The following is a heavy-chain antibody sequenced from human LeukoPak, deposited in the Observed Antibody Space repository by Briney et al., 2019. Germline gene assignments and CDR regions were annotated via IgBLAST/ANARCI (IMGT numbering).Heavy chain of an antibody. J-gene: IGHJ4*02. CDR3: ARGRIAARPYYFDY. Sequence: GGSLRLSCAASGFTFSSYWMSWVRQAPGKGLEWVANIKQDGSEKYYVDSVKGRFTISRDNAKNSLYLQMNSLRAEDTAVYYCARGRIAARPYYFDYWGQGTLVTVSS. CDR1: GFTFSSYW. V-gene: IGHV3-7*01. D-gene: IGHD6-6*01. CDR2: IKQDGSEK.